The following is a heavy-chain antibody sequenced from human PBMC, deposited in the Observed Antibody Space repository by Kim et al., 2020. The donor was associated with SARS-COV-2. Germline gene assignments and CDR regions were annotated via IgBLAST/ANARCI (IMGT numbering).Heavy chain of an antibody. CDR2: ISGSGGST. CDR1: GFTFSSYA. V-gene: IGHV3-23*01. CDR3: AKDPEYSSFIYPPTYYYYGMDV. D-gene: IGHD6-6*01. Sequence: GGSLRLSCAASGFTFSSYAMSWVRQAPGKGLEWVSAISGSGGSTYYADSVKGRFTISRDNSKNTLYLQMNSLRAEDTAVYYCAKDPEYSSFIYPPTYYYYGMDVWGQGTTVTVSS. J-gene: IGHJ6*02.